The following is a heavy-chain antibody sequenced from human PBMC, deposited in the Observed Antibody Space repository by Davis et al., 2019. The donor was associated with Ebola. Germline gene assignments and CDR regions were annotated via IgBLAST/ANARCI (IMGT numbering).Heavy chain of an antibody. CDR3: ARLCSSSCPNDY. CDR2: INPDSGTT. V-gene: IGHV1-2*06. D-gene: IGHD6-13*01. CDR1: GYTFTAYY. Sequence: AASVKVSCKASGYTFTAYYMHWVRQAPGQGPEWMGRINPDSGTTYHAQQFQGRVTMIRDTSISTAYMELSRLTYDDTAVYYCARLCSSSCPNDYWGQGTLVTVSS. J-gene: IGHJ4*02.